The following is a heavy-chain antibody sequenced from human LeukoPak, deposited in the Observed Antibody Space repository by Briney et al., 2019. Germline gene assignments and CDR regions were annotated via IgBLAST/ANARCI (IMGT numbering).Heavy chain of an antibody. Sequence: PSETLSLTCIVSGGSISSYYWSWIRQPPGKGLEWIGYIYYSGSTNYNPSLKSRVTISVDTSKNQFSLKLSSVTAADTAVYYCARVRSGSYDYWGQGTLVTVSS. V-gene: IGHV4-59*01. D-gene: IGHD1-26*01. CDR1: GGSISSYY. CDR3: ARVRSGSYDY. CDR2: IYYSGST. J-gene: IGHJ4*02.